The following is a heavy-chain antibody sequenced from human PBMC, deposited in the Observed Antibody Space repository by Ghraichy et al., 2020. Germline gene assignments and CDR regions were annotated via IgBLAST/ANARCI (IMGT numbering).Heavy chain of an antibody. V-gene: IGHV4-4*02. J-gene: IGHJ6*02. CDR3: ARDLPCGAAAGTCYYGMDV. CDR1: GGSISSSNW. Sequence: SETLSLTCAVSGGSISSSNWWSWVRQPPGKGLEWIGEIYHSGSTNYNPSLKSRVTISVDKSKNQFSLKLSSVTAADTAVYYCARDLPCGAAAGTCYYGMDVWGQGTTVTVSS. CDR2: IYHSGST. D-gene: IGHD6-13*01.